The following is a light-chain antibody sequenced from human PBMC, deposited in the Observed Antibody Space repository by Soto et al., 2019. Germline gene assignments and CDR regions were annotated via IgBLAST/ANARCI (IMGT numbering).Light chain of an antibody. CDR1: SSDIXGYEY. CDR2: DXX. Sequence: QSALTQPASVSGSPGQSITISCTGTSSDIXGYEYVSWYQQYPGKAPKLMIYDXXXXXXXXXXXXXXXKSGNTASLTISGLXXXXXXXXXCNSMTTSRTTRFVFGTGTKLTVL. CDR3: NSMTTSRTTRFV. J-gene: IGLJ1*01. V-gene: IGLV2-14*01.